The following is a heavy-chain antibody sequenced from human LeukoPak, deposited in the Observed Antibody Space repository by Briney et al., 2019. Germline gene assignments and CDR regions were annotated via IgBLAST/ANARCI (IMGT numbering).Heavy chain of an antibody. D-gene: IGHD6-6*01. Sequence: PGGSLRLSCAASGFTVSSNYMSWVRQAPGKGLEWVSLIYSGGSTSYADSVKGRFTISRDNSKNTLYLQMNSLRAGDTAVYYCAREISWSSSSMFDYWGQGTLVTVSS. CDR3: AREISWSSSSMFDY. CDR1: GFTVSSNY. J-gene: IGHJ4*02. V-gene: IGHV3-66*01. CDR2: IYSGGST.